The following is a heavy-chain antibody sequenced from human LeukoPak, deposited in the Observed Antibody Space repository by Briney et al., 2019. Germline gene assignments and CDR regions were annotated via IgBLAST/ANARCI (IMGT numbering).Heavy chain of an antibody. CDR2: IYYGGST. CDR1: GCPLSRGDYY. CDR3: ARVEGEDTAMFY. J-gene: IGHJ4*02. V-gene: IGHV4-30-4*01. D-gene: IGHD5-18*01. Sequence: SLTCTVSGCPLSRGDYYWGWIRQPPGKGLGWIGYIYYGGSTYYNPSLKSRVTISVDTSKNQFSLKLSSVTAADTAVYYCARVEGEDTAMFYWGQGTLVTVSS.